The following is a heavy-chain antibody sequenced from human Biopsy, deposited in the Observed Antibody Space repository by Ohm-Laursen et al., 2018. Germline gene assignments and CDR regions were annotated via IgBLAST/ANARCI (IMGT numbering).Heavy chain of an antibody. J-gene: IGHJ2*01. V-gene: IGHV4-59*01. CDR1: GDSISTYY. CDR2: IYYTGNT. CDR3: ARDRGYYADRTVPGYFDL. Sequence: SQTLSLTCTVSGDSISTYYWSWIRQPPGKGLQWIGYIYYTGNTDYNSSLQSRVTISVDTSKNHFSLRLRSMTPADTAMYYCARDRGYYADRTVPGYFDLWGRGTLVTVSS. D-gene: IGHD3-16*01.